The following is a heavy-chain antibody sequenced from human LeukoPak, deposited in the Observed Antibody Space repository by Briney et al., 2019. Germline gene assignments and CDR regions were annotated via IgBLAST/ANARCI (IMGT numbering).Heavy chain of an antibody. CDR1: GYSISSGYY. V-gene: IGHV4-38-2*02. J-gene: IGHJ5*02. CDR3: ASQYYSSSSLSGWFDP. CDR2: IYHSGNT. D-gene: IGHD6-6*01. Sequence: SETLSLTCTVSGYSISSGYYWAWIRQPPGKGLEWIGSIYHSGNTYYNPSLKSRVTISVDTSKNQFSLKLSSVTAADTAVYYCASQYYSSSSLSGWFDPWGQGTLVTVSS.